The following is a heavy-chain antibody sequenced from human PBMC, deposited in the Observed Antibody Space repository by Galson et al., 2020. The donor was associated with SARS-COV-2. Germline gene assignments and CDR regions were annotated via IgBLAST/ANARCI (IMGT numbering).Heavy chain of an antibody. CDR1: GFTFSSYS. V-gene: IGHV3-21*01. CDR3: ARGRETLRGFGELVGHDAFDI. D-gene: IGHD3-10*01. Sequence: NSGGSLRLSCAASGFTFSSYSMNWVRQAPGKGLEWVSSISSSSSYIYYADSVKGRFTISRDNAKNSLYMQMNSLRAEDTAVYYCARGRETLRGFGELVGHDAFDIWGQGTMVTVSS. J-gene: IGHJ3*02. CDR2: ISSSSSYI.